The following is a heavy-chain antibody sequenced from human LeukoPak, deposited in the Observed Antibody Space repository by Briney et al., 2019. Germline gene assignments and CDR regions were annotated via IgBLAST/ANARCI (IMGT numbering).Heavy chain of an antibody. Sequence: GGSLRLSCVASGFTFSIYAMSWVRQAPGKGLEWVSSISSSGDYTYYTDPVKGRFIISRDNSKDTLYLQMNSLRAEDTAVYYCAKDRPNYHESNGHYYRRNGDYWGQGTLVTVSS. CDR1: GFTFSIYA. CDR2: ISSSGDYT. CDR3: AKDRPNYHESNGHYYRRNGDY. J-gene: IGHJ4*02. V-gene: IGHV3-23*01. D-gene: IGHD3-22*01.